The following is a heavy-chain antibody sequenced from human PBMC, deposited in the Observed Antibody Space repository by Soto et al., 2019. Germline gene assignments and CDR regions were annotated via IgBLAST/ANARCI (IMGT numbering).Heavy chain of an antibody. J-gene: IGHJ6*02. CDR2: INQDGSEK. D-gene: IGHD2-2*02. CDR1: GFTFSSYW. Sequence: GGSLRLSCAASGFTFSSYWMSWVRQAPGKGLEWAANINQDGSEKYCVDSVKGRFTISRDNAKNSLYLQMNSLGAEDTAVYYCAREYCVSTSCYNYFYSGMDVWGRGTTVTVSS. CDR3: AREYCVSTSCYNYFYSGMDV. V-gene: IGHV3-7*01.